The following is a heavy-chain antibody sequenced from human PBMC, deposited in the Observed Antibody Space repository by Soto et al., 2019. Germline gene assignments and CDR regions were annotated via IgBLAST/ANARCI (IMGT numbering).Heavy chain of an antibody. D-gene: IGHD3-3*01. CDR3: EREGAGGAVRFLACSQAYYYYYMDV. CDR2: ISSSSSYI. CDR1: GFTFSSYS. Sequence: EVQLVESGGGLVKPGGSLRLSCAASGFTFSSYSMNWVRQAPGKGLEWVSSISSSSSYIYYADEVKGRFTIARDNAKNTMYLHMNSLGAADTAEYYCEREGAGGAVRFLACSQAYYYYYMDVWGKGPKVTVSS. J-gene: IGHJ6*03. V-gene: IGHV3-21*01.